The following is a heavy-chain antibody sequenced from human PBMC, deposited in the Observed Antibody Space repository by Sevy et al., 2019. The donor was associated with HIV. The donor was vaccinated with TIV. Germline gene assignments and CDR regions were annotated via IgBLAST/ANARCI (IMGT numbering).Heavy chain of an antibody. D-gene: IGHD6-19*01. V-gene: IGHV3-33*01. J-gene: IGHJ4*02. CDR2: IWYDGTNK. CDR3: AREDIRVAGIGYYFHS. CDR1: GFSISGYG. Sequence: GGSLRLSCAASGFSISGYGMHWVRQAPGKGLEWVAVIWYDGTNKEYADSVKGRFTISRDNSKNTLYLQMNSLRAEDTAVNNCAREDIRVAGIGYYFHSWGQGTLVTVSS.